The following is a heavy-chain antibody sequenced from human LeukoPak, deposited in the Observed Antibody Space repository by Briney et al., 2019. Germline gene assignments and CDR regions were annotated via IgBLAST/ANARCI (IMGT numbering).Heavy chain of an antibody. J-gene: IGHJ4*02. Sequence: GGSLRLSCTASGFTFGDYAMSWVRQAPGKGLEWVGFIRSKAYGGTTEYAASVKGRFTISRDDSKSIAYLQMNSLKTEDTAVYYCTRGRYYGSSGYYPFDYWGQGTLVTVSS. V-gene: IGHV3-49*04. CDR1: GFTFGDYA. CDR2: IRSKAYGGTT. CDR3: TRGRYYGSSGYYPFDY. D-gene: IGHD3-22*01.